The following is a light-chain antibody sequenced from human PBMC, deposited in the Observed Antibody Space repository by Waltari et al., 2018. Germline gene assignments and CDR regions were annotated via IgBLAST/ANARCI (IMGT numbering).Light chain of an antibody. CDR3: CSYAGSTTLI. CDR1: SSDVGDYNS. J-gene: IGLJ2*01. V-gene: IGLV2-23*02. Sequence: QSALTQPASVSGSPGQSITISCTGTSSDVGDYNSVSWYQQHPGKVPKLMIYDVSKRPSGVSDRCSGSKSDNTASLTISGLQAEDEADYYCCSYAGSTTLIFGGGTKLTVL. CDR2: DVS.